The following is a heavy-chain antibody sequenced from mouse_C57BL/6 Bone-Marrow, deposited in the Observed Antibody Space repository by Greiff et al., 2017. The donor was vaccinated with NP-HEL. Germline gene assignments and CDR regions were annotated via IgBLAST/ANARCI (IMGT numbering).Heavy chain of an antibody. CDR3: ARTGVRAY. D-gene: IGHD2-1*01. CDR2: IWCGGST. V-gene: IGHV2-2*01. J-gene: IGHJ3*01. CDR1: GFSLTSYG. Sequence: QVQLQQSGPGLVQPSPSLSITCTASGFSLTSYGVHWVRQSPGKGLEWLGVIWCGGSTDYNAAFISRLSISKDNSKSQVFCKMNRLQADDTAIYYCARTGVRAYWGQGTLVTVSA.